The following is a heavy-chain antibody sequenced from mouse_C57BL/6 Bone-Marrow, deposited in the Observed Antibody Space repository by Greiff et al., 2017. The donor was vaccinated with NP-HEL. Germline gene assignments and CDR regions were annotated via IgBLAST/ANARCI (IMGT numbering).Heavy chain of an antibody. CDR3: ARHHPLGLYFDY. Sequence: VQLQQSGPGLVAPSQSLSITCTVSGFSLTSYGVHWVRQPPGKGLEWLVVIWSDGSTTYNSALKSRLSISKDNSKSQVFLKMNSLQTDDTAMYYCARHHPLGLYFDYWGQGTTLTVSS. J-gene: IGHJ2*01. D-gene: IGHD4-1*01. CDR1: GFSLTSYG. CDR2: IWSDGST. V-gene: IGHV2-6-1*01.